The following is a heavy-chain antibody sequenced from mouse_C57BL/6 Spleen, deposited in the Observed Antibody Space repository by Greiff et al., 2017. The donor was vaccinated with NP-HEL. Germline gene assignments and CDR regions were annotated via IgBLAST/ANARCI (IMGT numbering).Heavy chain of an antibody. CDR3: ARDGPHYYGSSYVDY. D-gene: IGHD1-1*01. J-gene: IGHJ2*01. Sequence: VHLVESGPELVKPGASVKISCKASGYAFSSSWLNWVKQRPGKGLEWIGRIYPGDGDTNYNGKFKGKATLTADKSSSTAYMQLSSLTSEDSAVYFCARDGPHYYGSSYVDYWGQGTTLTVSS. CDR2: IYPGDGDT. CDR1: GYAFSSSW. V-gene: IGHV1-82*01.